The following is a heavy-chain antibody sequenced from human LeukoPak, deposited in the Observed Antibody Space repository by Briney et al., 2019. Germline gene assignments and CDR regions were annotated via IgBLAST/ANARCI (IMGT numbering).Heavy chain of an antibody. CDR3: ARGSAPNYDFWSGYYREDYFDY. CDR1: GFTFSSYA. Sequence: GGSLGLSCAASGFTFSSYAMHWVRQAPGKGLEYVSAISSNGGSTYYANSVKGRFTISRDNSKNTLYLQMGSLRAEDMAVYYCARGSAPNYDFWSGYYREDYFDYWGQGTLVTVSS. J-gene: IGHJ4*02. D-gene: IGHD3-3*01. CDR2: ISSNGGST. V-gene: IGHV3-64*01.